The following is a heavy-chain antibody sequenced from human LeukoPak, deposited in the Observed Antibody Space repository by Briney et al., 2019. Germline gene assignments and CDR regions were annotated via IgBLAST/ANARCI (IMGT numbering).Heavy chain of an antibody. J-gene: IGHJ4*02. D-gene: IGHD2-2*01. CDR1: GGTFSSYA. Sequence: SVKVSCKASGGTFSSYAISWVRQAPGQGLEWMGGIIPIFGTANYAQKFQGRVTITADESTSTAYMELSSLRSEDTAVYYCARTLVVVPAAILPYYFDYWGQGTLVTVSS. CDR2: IIPIFGTA. CDR3: ARTLVVVPAAILPYYFDY. V-gene: IGHV1-69*01.